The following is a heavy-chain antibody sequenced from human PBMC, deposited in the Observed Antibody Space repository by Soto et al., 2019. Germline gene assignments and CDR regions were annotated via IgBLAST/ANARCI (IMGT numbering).Heavy chain of an antibody. CDR3: ARDVHYYGSSGFHWEGAVDF. V-gene: IGHV4-38-2*02. J-gene: IGHJ4*02. CDR1: GYSISSGYY. CDR2: IHQSGNT. D-gene: IGHD3-22*01. Sequence: SETLSLTCAVSGYSISSGYYWGWIRQTPGRGLEWIGSIHQSGNTYYNPSLKSRVTISVDTSKNQFSLKLSSVTAADTAVYFCARDVHYYGSSGFHWEGAVDFWGQGTQVAVSS.